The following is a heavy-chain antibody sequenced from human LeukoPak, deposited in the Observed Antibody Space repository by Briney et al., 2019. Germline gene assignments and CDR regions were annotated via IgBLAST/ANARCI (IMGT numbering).Heavy chain of an antibody. J-gene: IGHJ4*02. CDR3: ARGSRVDY. Sequence: GRSLRLSCAASGFLFNNFAMSWVREAPGKGLECVSSISSSSSYIYYADSVKGRFIISTDNAKTSLYLQMSTLRAEDTAVYYCARGSRVDYWGQGTLVTVSS. V-gene: IGHV3-21*01. CDR2: ISSSSSYI. CDR1: GFLFNNFA.